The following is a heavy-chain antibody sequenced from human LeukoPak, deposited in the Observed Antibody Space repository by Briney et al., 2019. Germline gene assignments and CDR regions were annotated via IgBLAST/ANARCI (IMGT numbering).Heavy chain of an antibody. CDR1: GFTFSNAW. CDR3: TTPLAMGVDY. D-gene: IGHD1-26*01. CDR2: IKSKTDGGKI. V-gene: IGHV3-15*01. Sequence: PGGSLRLSCAASGFTFSNAWMSWVRQAPGTGREWVGRIKSKTDGGKIDYAAPVKGRFTISRDDSKNTLYLKMDSLKTEDTAVYYCTTPLAMGVDYWGQGTLVTVSS. J-gene: IGHJ4*02.